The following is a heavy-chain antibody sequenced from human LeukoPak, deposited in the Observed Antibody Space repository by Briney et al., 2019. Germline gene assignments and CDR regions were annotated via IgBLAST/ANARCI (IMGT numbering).Heavy chain of an antibody. J-gene: IGHJ5*02. CDR2: MNPNSGNT. Sequence: EASVKVSCKASGYTFTSYDINWVRHATGQGLELMGWMNPNSGNTGYAQKFQGRVTMTRNTSISTAYMELSSLRSEDTAVYYCARGLGLGELSHGFDPWGQGTLVTVSS. CDR1: GYTFTSYD. V-gene: IGHV1-8*01. D-gene: IGHD3-16*02. CDR3: ARGLGLGELSHGFDP.